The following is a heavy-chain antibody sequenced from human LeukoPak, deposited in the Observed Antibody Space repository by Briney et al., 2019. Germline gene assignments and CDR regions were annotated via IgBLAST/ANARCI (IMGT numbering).Heavy chain of an antibody. D-gene: IGHD6-6*01. V-gene: IGHV4-38-2*02. CDR1: GYSFSNGYY. CDR3: ARVVAARKFDY. CDR2: IYYSGST. Sequence: SETLSLTCTVSGYSFSNGYYWGWIRQPPGKGLEWIGSIYYSGSTYYNPSLKSRVTISVDTSKNQFSLKLSSVTAADTAVYYCARVVAARKFDYWGQGTLVTVSS. J-gene: IGHJ4*02.